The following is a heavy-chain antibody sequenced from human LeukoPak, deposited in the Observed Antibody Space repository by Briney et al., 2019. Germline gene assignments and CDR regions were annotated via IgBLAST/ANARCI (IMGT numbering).Heavy chain of an antibody. Sequence: PSETLSLTCAVYGGSFSGYYWSWIRQPPGKGLEWIGEINHSGSTNYNPSLTSRLTISVDTSKNQFSPKLSSVTAADTAVYYCARVCAARLRTVDYWGQGTLVTVSS. CDR1: GGSFSGYY. J-gene: IGHJ4*02. CDR2: INHSGST. D-gene: IGHD6-6*01. V-gene: IGHV4-34*01. CDR3: ARVCAARLRTVDY.